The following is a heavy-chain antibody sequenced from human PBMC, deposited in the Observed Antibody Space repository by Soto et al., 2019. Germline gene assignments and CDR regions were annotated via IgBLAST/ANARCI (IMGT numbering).Heavy chain of an antibody. CDR3: ARAGYCSSTSCSYYYYYYMDV. Sequence: ASAKVSCKDSCYTFTSYGISSLRQDKGQWLEWIGWISAYNGNTNYAQKLQGRVTMTTDTSTSTAYMELRSLRSDDTAVYYCARAGYCSSTSCSYYYYYYMDVWGKGTTVTVSS. CDR1: CYTFTSYG. D-gene: IGHD2-2*01. CDR2: ISAYNGNT. V-gene: IGHV1-18*01. J-gene: IGHJ6*03.